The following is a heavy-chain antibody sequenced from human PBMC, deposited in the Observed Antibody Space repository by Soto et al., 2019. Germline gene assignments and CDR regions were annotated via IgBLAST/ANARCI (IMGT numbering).Heavy chain of an antibody. V-gene: IGHV3-53*01. J-gene: IGHJ6*02. D-gene: IGHD3-10*01. Sequence: GGSLRLSCAASGFTVSSNYMSWVRQAPGKGLEWVSVIYSGGSTYYADSVKGRFTISRDNSKNTLYLQMNSLRAEDTAVYYCARESPPVYYYGSGSYQHYYYYGMDVWGQGTTVTVSS. CDR1: GFTVSSNY. CDR2: IYSGGST. CDR3: ARESPPVYYYGSGSYQHYYYYGMDV.